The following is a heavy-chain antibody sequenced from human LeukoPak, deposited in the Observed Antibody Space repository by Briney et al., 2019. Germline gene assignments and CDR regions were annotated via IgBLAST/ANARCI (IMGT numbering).Heavy chain of an antibody. J-gene: IGHJ4*02. V-gene: IGHV2-5*02. D-gene: IGHD6-6*01. CDR2: FYWDDDK. Sequence: SGPTLVKPTQTLTLTCTFSGFSLSTSGVGVGWVRQPPGKTLEWLALFYWDDDKRYSPSLKSRLTITKDTYKNHVVLTMTNMDPVDTATYYCAHRRAAREVDYWGQGTLVTVSS. CDR1: GFSLSTSGVG. CDR3: AHRRAAREVDY.